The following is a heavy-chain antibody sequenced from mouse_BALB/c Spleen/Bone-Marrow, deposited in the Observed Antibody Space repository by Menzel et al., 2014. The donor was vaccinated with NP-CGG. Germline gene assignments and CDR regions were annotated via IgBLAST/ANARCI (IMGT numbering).Heavy chain of an antibody. D-gene: IGHD2-4*01. Sequence: QVQLQQPGPELAKPGALVKISCKASGYTFTSYDINWVKQRPGQGLEWIGWIYPGDGSTKYNEKFKGKATLTADKSSSTAYMQLSSLTSENSAVYFCARSLSTRMIRGVADWGQGTLVTVSA. CDR1: GYTFTSYD. CDR3: ARSLSTRMIRGVAD. CDR2: IYPGDGST. J-gene: IGHJ3*01. V-gene: IGHV1S56*01.